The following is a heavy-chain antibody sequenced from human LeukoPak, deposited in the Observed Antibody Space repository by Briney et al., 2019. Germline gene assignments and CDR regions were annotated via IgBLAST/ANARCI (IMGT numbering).Heavy chain of an antibody. Sequence: GGSLRLSCAASGFTFRIYDMNWVRQAPGKGLEWVSYISSSGSTRSYADSVQGRFTISRDNAKNSLSLQMNSLRAEDTAVYYCARVAWRAFDIWGHGTMVTVSS. CDR1: GFTFRIYD. CDR3: ARVAWRAFDI. CDR2: ISSSGSTR. V-gene: IGHV3-48*03. D-gene: IGHD5-12*01. J-gene: IGHJ3*02.